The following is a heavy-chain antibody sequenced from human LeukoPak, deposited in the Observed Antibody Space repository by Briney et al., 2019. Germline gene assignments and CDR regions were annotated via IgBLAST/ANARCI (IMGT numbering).Heavy chain of an antibody. Sequence: GSLRLSCAASGFTFSSYAMSWVRQAPGKGLEWVSAISGSGGSTYYADSVKGRFTISRDNSKNTLYLQMNSLRAEDTAVYYCAKDLYYDFWSGSYYYYGMDVWGQGTTVTVSS. J-gene: IGHJ6*02. CDR3: AKDLYYDFWSGSYYYYGMDV. CDR1: GFTFSSYA. CDR2: ISGSGGST. D-gene: IGHD3-3*01. V-gene: IGHV3-23*01.